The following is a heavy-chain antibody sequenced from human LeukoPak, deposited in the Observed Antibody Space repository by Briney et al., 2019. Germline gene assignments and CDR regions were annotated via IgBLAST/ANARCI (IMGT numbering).Heavy chain of an antibody. V-gene: IGHV3-49*04. CDR3: ANLEPVPGSGAFDI. CDR1: GFSFGDYA. CDR2: IRNKTYGGTT. J-gene: IGHJ3*02. Sequence: PGGSLRLSCTASGFSFGDYAMSWVRQAPGKGLECVGFIRNKTYGGTTEYAASVKGRFTISRDDSKSIAYLQMNSLKTEDTAVYYCANLEPVPGSGAFDIWGQGTMVTVSS. D-gene: IGHD3-10*01.